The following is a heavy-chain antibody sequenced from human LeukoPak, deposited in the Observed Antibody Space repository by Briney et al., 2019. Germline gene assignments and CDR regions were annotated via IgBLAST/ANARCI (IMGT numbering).Heavy chain of an antibody. D-gene: IGHD3-9*01. CDR2: IKQDGSEK. J-gene: IGHJ3*02. Sequence: GGPLSLPWQASGLPLSSYWMSWVRRAPGRGREGVANIKQDGSEKYYVNSVKGRFTISRDNAKNSLYLQMNSLRAEDTAVYYCARPPDYDILTGTGAFDIWGQGTMVTVSS. V-gene: IGHV3-7*01. CDR1: GLPLSSYW. CDR3: ARPPDYDILTGTGAFDI.